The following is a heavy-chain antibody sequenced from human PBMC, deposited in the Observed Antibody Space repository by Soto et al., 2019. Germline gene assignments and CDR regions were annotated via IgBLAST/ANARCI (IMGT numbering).Heavy chain of an antibody. Sequence: GESLKISCGASGYSFPAFWIGWVRQMPGKGLEWMGIIFPADSETRYSPSFQGQVTISADKPTSTAYLEWSSLKASDTAMYYCARRGAGYNYDFWGQGTLVTVSS. V-gene: IGHV5-51*01. J-gene: IGHJ4*02. CDR1: GYSFPAFW. D-gene: IGHD5-12*01. CDR3: ARRGAGYNYDF. CDR2: IFPADSET.